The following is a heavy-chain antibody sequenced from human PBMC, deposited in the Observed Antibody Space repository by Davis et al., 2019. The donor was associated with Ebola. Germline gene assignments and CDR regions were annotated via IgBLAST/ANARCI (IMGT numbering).Heavy chain of an antibody. J-gene: IGHJ6*02. V-gene: IGHV3-21*01. CDR3: ARDREYSSSSMVFYYYYGMDV. D-gene: IGHD6-6*01. CDR1: GFTFSSYS. CDR2: ISSSSSYI. Sequence: GGSLRLSCAASGFTFSSYSMNWVRQAPGKGLEWVSSISSSSSYIYYADSVKGRFTISRDNAKNSLYLQMNSLRAEDTAVYYCARDREYSSSSMVFYYYYGMDVWGQGTTVTVSS.